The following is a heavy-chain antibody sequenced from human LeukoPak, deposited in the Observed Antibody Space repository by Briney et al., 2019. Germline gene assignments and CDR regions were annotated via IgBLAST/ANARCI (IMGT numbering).Heavy chain of an antibody. CDR2: MDYSGST. J-gene: IGHJ4*02. CDR3: ARAPLGAYYGSGSYVDY. D-gene: IGHD3-10*01. Sequence: SETLSLTCTVSGGSISSGDYYWSWIRQPPGKGLEWIGYMDYSGSTYYNPSLKSRVTIPVATSKNQFSLKLSSVTAAATAVHYCARAPLGAYYGSGSYVDYWGQGTLVTVSS. V-gene: IGHV4-30-4*01. CDR1: GGSISSGDYY.